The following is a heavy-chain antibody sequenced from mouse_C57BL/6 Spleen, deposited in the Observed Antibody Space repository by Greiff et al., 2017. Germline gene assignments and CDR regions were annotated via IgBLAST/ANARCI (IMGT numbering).Heavy chain of an antibody. CDR3: AIRIHYDWFAY. Sequence: QVQLKQPGAELVKPGASVKVSCKASGYTFTSYWMHWVKQRPGQGLEWIGRIHPSDSDTNYNQKFKGKATLTVDKSSSTAYMQLSSLTSEDSAVYYCAIRIHYDWFAYWGQGTLVTVSA. CDR2: IHPSDSDT. CDR1: GYTFTSYW. V-gene: IGHV1-74*01. J-gene: IGHJ3*01. D-gene: IGHD2-4*01.